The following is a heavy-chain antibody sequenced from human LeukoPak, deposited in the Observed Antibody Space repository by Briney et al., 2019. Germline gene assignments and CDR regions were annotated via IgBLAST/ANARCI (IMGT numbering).Heavy chain of an antibody. CDR2: ISSSGDAT. J-gene: IGHJ4*02. Sequence: GGSLRLYCAASGFTFSSYSMNWARQAPEKGLEWVSFISSSGDATYYADSVKGRFTISRDNSKNTLYLQMNSLRAEDTAVYYCAKSDARSGLSVSYWGQGTLVTVSS. CDR3: AKSDARSGLSVSY. V-gene: IGHV3-21*01. D-gene: IGHD2-2*01. CDR1: GFTFSSYS.